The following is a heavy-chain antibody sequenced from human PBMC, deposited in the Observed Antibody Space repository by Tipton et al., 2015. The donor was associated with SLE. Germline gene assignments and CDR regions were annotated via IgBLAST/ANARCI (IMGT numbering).Heavy chain of an antibody. Sequence: TLSLTCTVSGGSISRFRSYWNWIRQPPGKGLEWIGHIHTSGSTKYNPSLKRRVTISVDTSKNQVSLRLSSVTAADTAVYYCARWFVDYCSVDSCPNWFDPWGQGTLVTVFS. V-gene: IGHV4-61*09. CDR2: IHTSGST. J-gene: IGHJ5*02. CDR1: GGSISRFRSY. CDR3: ARWFVDYCSVDSCPNWFDP. D-gene: IGHD2-15*01.